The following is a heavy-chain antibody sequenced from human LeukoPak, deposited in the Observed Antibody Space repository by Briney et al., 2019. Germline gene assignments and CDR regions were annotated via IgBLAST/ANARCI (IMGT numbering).Heavy chain of an antibody. CDR2: ISGSSSNT. J-gene: IGHJ4*02. CDR1: GFTFKNYA. D-gene: IGHD1-26*01. Sequence: PGGSLRLSCAASGFTFKNYAMTWVRQAPGKGLEWVSVISGSSSNTYYTDSVKGRFTISRDNSKNTLYLQMNSLRFPDSAVFHGVRGPYSWELPELDYWGEGTLVTVSS. CDR3: VRGPYSWELPELDY. V-gene: IGHV3-23*01.